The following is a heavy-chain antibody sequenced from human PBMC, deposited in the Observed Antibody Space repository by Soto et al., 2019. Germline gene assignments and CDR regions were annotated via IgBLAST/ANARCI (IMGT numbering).Heavy chain of an antibody. CDR2: ISGSNNNI. J-gene: IGHJ4*02. CDR3: ASERLCGADCYFFDN. D-gene: IGHD2-21*02. CDR1: GFTLRNYE. Sequence: GGSLRLSCAASGFTLRNYEMNWVRQAPGKGLEWISKISGSNNNIYYADSVRGRFTISRGNAKNSLYLQMNSLRAEDTAIYYCASERLCGADCYFFDNWGQGTQVTVSS. V-gene: IGHV3-48*03.